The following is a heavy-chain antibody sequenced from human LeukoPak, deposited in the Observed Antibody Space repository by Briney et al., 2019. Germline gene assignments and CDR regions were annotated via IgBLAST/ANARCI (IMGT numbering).Heavy chain of an antibody. D-gene: IGHD4-17*01. CDR3: ARDPVGDYGDY. CDR1: GYSISSGYY. J-gene: IGHJ4*02. Sequence: PLETLSLTCAVSGYSISSGYYWGWIRQPPGKGLEWIGSIFHSGSTYYNPSLKSRVTISVDTSKNQFSLKLSSVTAADTAVYYCARDPVGDYGDYWGQGTLVTVSS. V-gene: IGHV4-38-2*02. CDR2: IFHSGST.